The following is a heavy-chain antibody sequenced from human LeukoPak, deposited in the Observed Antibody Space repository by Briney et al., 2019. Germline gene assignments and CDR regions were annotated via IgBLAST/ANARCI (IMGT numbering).Heavy chain of an antibody. V-gene: IGHV4-39*01. CDR1: GGSISSSSYY. D-gene: IGHD2-15*01. Sequence: SETLSLTCTVSGGSISSSSYYWGWIRQPPGKGLEWIGSIYYSGSTYYNPSLKSRVTISADASKNQFSLKLSSVTAADTAVYYCARSPYSFTDEAFDYWGQGTLVTVSS. J-gene: IGHJ4*02. CDR3: ARSPYSFTDEAFDY. CDR2: IYYSGST.